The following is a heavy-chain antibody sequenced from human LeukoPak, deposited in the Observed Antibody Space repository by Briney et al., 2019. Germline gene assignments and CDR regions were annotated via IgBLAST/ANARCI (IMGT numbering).Heavy chain of an antibody. J-gene: IGHJ4*02. CDR3: TTVTLRPVGL. CDR1: GFIFTNAW. Sequence: GGSLRLSCAASGFIFTNAWMSWVRQAPGKGLEWVGRKTDGGTIDYAAPVKGRFTISRDDSKNTLFLQMNSLKIEDTAVYYCTTVTLRPVGLWGQGTLVTVSS. V-gene: IGHV3-15*05. CDR2: KTDGGTI. D-gene: IGHD3-10*01.